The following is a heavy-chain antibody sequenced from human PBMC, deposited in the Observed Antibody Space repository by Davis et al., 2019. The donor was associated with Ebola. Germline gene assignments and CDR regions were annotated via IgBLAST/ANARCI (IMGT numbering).Heavy chain of an antibody. Sequence: GESLKISCAASGFTFSSHNMNWVRQAPGKGLECVASISTGSRSVYYADSVKGRFTISRDNAKHSLDLQMDSLRAEDTAVYYCARVGGFCSGGSCYYWFDPWGQGTLVTVSS. J-gene: IGHJ5*02. CDR1: GFTFSSHN. CDR2: ISTGSRSV. V-gene: IGHV3-21*01. D-gene: IGHD2-15*01. CDR3: ARVGGFCSGGSCYYWFDP.